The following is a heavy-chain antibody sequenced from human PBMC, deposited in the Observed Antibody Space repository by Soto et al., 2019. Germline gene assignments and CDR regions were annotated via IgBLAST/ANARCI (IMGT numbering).Heavy chain of an antibody. V-gene: IGHV3-30-3*01. Sequence: GGSLRLSCAASGFTFSSYAMHWVRQAPGKGLEWVAVISYDGSNKYYADSVKGRFTISRDNSKNTLYLQMNSLRAEDTAVYYCARDQGFGYRLGAFDIWGQGTMVTVSS. CDR3: ARDQGFGYRLGAFDI. CDR2: ISYDGSNK. J-gene: IGHJ3*02. D-gene: IGHD3-10*01. CDR1: GFTFSSYA.